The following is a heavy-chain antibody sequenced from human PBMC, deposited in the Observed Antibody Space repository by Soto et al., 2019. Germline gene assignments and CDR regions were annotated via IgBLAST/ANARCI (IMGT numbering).Heavy chain of an antibody. CDR1: GFRFSDYP. CDR3: VRGTPTPGLDI. V-gene: IGHV3-7*03. Sequence: GGSLRLSCVGSGFRFSDYPLNWVRQAPGQGLEWVANINRRGTSTNYGDSVRGRFSPSRDSTRHSLYLNMDSLRVEDTATYYCVRGTPTPGLDIWGRGTTVTVSS. CDR2: INRRGTST. J-gene: IGHJ6*02. D-gene: IGHD1-1*01.